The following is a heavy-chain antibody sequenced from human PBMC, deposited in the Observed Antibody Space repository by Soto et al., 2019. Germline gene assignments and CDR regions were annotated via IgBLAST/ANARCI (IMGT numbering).Heavy chain of an antibody. Sequence: SETLSLTCTVSGGSISSADFFWTWLRQPPGKGLEWLGYIYYSGTTYYNPSLNGRLIISIDTSRNQFSLSLNSVTAADTAVYFCAREPYLPMARNDFWGQGAQVTVSS. V-gene: IGHV4-30-4*01. D-gene: IGHD3-10*01. CDR3: AREPYLPMARNDF. CDR1: GGSISSADFF. CDR2: IYYSGTT. J-gene: IGHJ4*02.